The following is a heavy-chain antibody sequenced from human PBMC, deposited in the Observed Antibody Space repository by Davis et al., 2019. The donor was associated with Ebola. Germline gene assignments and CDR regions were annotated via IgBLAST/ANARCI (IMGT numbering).Heavy chain of an antibody. J-gene: IGHJ3*02. CDR1: GSTFIRHS. CDR3: ARVRNVLRFLEWLLPDAFDI. D-gene: IGHD3-3*01. V-gene: IGHV1-69*05. CDR2: IIPIFGTA. Sequence: SVKVSCKASGSTFIRHSLSWVRQAPGQGLEWMGGIIPIFGTANYAQKFQGRVTMTTDTSTSTAYMELRSLRSDDTAVYYCARVRNVLRFLEWLLPDAFDIWGQGTMVTVSS.